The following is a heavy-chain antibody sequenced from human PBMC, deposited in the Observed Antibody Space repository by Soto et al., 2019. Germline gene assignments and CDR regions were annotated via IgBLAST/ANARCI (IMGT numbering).Heavy chain of an antibody. CDR3: ARETFTIFGDLDY. Sequence: GGSLRLSCAASGFTFSSYSMNWVRQAPGKGLEWVSYISSSSSTIYYADSVKGRFTISRDNAKNSLYLQMNSLRAEDTAVYYCARETFTIFGDLDYWGQGTLVTV. CDR1: GFTFSSYS. V-gene: IGHV3-48*01. D-gene: IGHD3-3*01. CDR2: ISSSSSTI. J-gene: IGHJ4*02.